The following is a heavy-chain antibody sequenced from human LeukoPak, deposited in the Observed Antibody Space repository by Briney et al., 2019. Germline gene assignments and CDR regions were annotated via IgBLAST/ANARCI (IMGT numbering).Heavy chain of an antibody. J-gene: IGHJ4*02. V-gene: IGHV3-21*05. CDR1: GFTFKSYS. CDR2: ITSTGGDM. Sequence: GGSLRLSCAASGFTFKSYSMNWVRQAPGKGLEWVAFITSTGGDMFYADSVKGRFTISRDNAKNSLYLQMDSLRAEDTAVYYCARAAGYYFDYWGQGSLVTVSS. CDR3: ARAAGYYFDY.